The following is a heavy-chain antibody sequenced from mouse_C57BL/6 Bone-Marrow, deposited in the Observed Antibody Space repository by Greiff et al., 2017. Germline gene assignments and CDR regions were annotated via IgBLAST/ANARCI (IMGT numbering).Heavy chain of an antibody. D-gene: IGHD2-14*01. J-gene: IGHJ2*01. V-gene: IGHV1-26*01. CDR3: ARPELLWVRRGYYFEY. CDR1: GYTFTDYY. CDR2: INPNNGGT. Sequence: EVQLQQSGPELVKPGASVKISCKASGYTFTDYYMNWVKQSHGKSLEWIGDINPNNGGTSYNQKFKGKATLTVDKSSSTAYMELRSLTSEDSAVYYYARPELLWVRRGYYFEYWGQGTTLTVSS.